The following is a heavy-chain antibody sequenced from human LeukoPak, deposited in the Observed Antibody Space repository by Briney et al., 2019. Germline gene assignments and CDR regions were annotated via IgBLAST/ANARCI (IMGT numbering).Heavy chain of an antibody. CDR1: GGSFSGYY. D-gene: IGHD4/OR15-4a*01. CDR3: ARAGYGAPQDY. CDR2: INHSGST. Sequence: SETLSLTCAVYGGSFSGYYWSWIRQPPGKGLEWIGEINHSGSTNYNPSLKSRVTISVDTSKKQFSLKLSSVTAADRAVYYCARAGYGAPQDYWGQGTLVTISS. V-gene: IGHV4-34*01. J-gene: IGHJ4*02.